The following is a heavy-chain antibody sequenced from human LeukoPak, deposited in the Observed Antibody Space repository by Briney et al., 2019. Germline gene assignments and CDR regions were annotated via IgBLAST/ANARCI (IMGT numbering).Heavy chain of an antibody. Sequence: GESLKISCKGPGYSFTNYWIGWVRQMPGKGLEWMGIIYPGDSDTRYSPSFQGQVTFSADNSISTAYLQWSSLKASDTAMYYCARRSTIATRFFDYWGQGTLVTVSS. V-gene: IGHV5-51*01. D-gene: IGHD6-6*01. J-gene: IGHJ4*02. CDR3: ARRSTIATRFFDY. CDR1: GYSFTNYW. CDR2: IYPGDSDT.